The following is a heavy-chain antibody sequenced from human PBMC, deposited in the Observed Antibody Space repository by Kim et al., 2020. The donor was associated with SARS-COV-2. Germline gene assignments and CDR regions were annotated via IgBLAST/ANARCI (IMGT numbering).Heavy chain of an antibody. J-gene: IGHJ4*02. Sequence: SETLSLTCAVYGGSFSDYYWSWIRQPPGKGLEWIGEINHSGNTNYNPSLKSRVTISVDLSKNQFSLKLSSVTAADTAVYYCARDPYYYDRSGYHYYFDYWGQGTLVTVSS. V-gene: IGHV4-34*01. CDR3: ARDPYYYDRSGYHYYFDY. D-gene: IGHD3-22*01. CDR1: GGSFSDYY. CDR2: INHSGNT.